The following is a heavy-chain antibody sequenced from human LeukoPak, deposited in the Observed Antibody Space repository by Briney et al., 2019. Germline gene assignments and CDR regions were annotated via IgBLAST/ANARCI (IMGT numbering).Heavy chain of an antibody. CDR2: MYNSGST. D-gene: IGHD3-3*01. V-gene: IGHV4-39*01. CDR3: ASRYTIFEVATFDY. CDR1: RGSLSSSNYY. Sequence: PSETLSLTCTVSRGSLSSSNYYWRWLRQPPGTGREGLGCMYNSGSTHYNPSLKSQVIISADTSKNQFSLRLSSVTAADTAVYYCASRYTIFEVATFDYWGQGTLVTVSS. J-gene: IGHJ4*02.